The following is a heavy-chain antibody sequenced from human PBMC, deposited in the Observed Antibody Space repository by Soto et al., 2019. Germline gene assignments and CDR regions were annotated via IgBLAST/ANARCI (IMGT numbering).Heavy chain of an antibody. D-gene: IGHD3-22*01. CDR2: ISGSGGST. CDR1: GFTFSSYA. CDR3: AKDRSHPAEYYYDSSGFFDY. Sequence: GGSLRLSCAASGFTFSSYAMSWVRQAPGKGLEWVSAISGSGGSTYYADSVKGRFTISRDNSKNTLYLQMNSLRAEDTAVYYCAKDRSHPAEYYYDSSGFFDYWGQGTLVTVSS. V-gene: IGHV3-23*01. J-gene: IGHJ4*02.